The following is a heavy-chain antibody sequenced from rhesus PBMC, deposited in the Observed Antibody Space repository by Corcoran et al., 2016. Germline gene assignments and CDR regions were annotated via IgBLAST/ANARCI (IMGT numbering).Heavy chain of an antibody. CDR3: AKSPAIAAADS. Sequence: QVQLQESGPGVVKPSETLSLTCAVSGGSMSGYYLWSWLRQPPGKGLAWIGYIAGSSCSTNYNPSLKHQVTISKATSKNPFSLRLTSVTAADPAVYFCAKSPAIAAADSWGQGVLVTVSS. CDR2: IAGSSCST. J-gene: IGHJ4*01. CDR1: GGSMSGYY. D-gene: IGHD6-25*01. V-gene: IGHV4-127*01.